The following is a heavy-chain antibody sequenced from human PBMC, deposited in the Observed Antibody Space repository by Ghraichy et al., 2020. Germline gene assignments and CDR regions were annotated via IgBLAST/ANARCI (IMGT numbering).Heavy chain of an antibody. V-gene: IGHV4-59*08. D-gene: IGHD3-22*01. CDR1: YGSISSYY. Sequence: SETLSLTCTVSYGSISSYYWSWIRQPPGKGLEWIGYIFYSGSTKYNPSLKSRVTISLDTSKNQFSLKVSSVTAADTAVYYCARRGAYHYGDSGYRTPYNYYGMDVWGQGTTVTVSS. J-gene: IGHJ6*02. CDR3: ARRGAYHYGDSGYRTPYNYYGMDV. CDR2: IFYSGST.